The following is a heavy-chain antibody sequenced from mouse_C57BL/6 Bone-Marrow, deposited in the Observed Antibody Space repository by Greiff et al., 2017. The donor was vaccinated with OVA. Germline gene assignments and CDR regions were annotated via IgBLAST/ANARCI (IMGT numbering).Heavy chain of an antibody. D-gene: IGHD1-1*01. J-gene: IGHJ2*01. CDR1: GFTFSDYG. Sequence: EVQVVESGGGLVKPGGSLKLSCAASGFTFSDYGMHWVRQAPEKGLEWVAYISSGSSTIYYADTVKGRFTISRDNAKNTLFLQMTSLRSEDTAMYYCARSTVVARGYFDYWGKGTTLTVSS. V-gene: IGHV5-17*01. CDR3: ARSTVVARGYFDY. CDR2: ISSGSSTI.